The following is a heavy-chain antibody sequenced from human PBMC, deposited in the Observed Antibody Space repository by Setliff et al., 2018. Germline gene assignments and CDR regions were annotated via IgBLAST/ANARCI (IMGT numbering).Heavy chain of an antibody. CDR2: IYYNGTT. CDR1: GASISSNY. CDR3: ATIDSLFYYLDF. Sequence: ETLSLTCSVSGASISSNYWSWIRQSPGKGLEWIGYIYYNGTTRYSPSLKSRVTISVDTSKNQFSLRLTSVTAADTAVYYCATIDSLFYYLDFWSQGTLVTVSS. J-gene: IGHJ4*02. D-gene: IGHD3-10*01. V-gene: IGHV4-59*01.